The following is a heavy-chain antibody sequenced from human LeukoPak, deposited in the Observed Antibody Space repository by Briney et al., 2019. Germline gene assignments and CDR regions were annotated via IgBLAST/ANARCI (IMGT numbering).Heavy chain of an antibody. Sequence: PSETLSLTCAVYGGSFSGYYWSWIRQPPGKGLEWIGEINHSGSTNYKPSLKSRVTISVDTSKNQFSLKLSSVTATDTAVYYCARSLLSAGSGSYGFDPWGQGTLVTVSS. D-gene: IGHD3-10*01. CDR3: ARSLLSAGSGSYGFDP. J-gene: IGHJ5*02. CDR1: GGSFSGYY. V-gene: IGHV4-34*01. CDR2: INHSGST.